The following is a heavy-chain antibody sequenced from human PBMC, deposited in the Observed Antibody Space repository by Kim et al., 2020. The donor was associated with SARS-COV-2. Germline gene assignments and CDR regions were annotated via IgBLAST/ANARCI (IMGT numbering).Heavy chain of an antibody. CDR1: GGSISSYY. CDR3: ARGREYYDILTGYYRVNYFDS. D-gene: IGHD3-9*01. Sequence: SETLSLTCTVSGGSISSYYWSWIRQPPGKGLEWIGNIYRSESTSYNPSHKSRVTISVDTSKNQFSLKLSSVTAADTAVYYCARGREYYDILTGYYRVNYFDSWGQGTLVTVSS. J-gene: IGHJ4*02. CDR2: IYRSEST. V-gene: IGHV4-59*01.